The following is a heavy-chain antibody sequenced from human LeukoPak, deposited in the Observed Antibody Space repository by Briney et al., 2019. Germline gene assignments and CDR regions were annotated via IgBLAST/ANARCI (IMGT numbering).Heavy chain of an antibody. CDR1: GGSVSSGSYY. CDR3: ARGASSSWYTIGY. CDR2: IYYSGST. Sequence: SETLSLTCTVSGGSVSSGSYYWSWIRQPPGTGLEWIGYIYYSGSTNYNPSLKSRVTISVDTSKNQFSLKLSSVTAADTAVYYCARGASSSWYTIGYWGQGTLVTVSS. J-gene: IGHJ4*02. V-gene: IGHV4-61*01. D-gene: IGHD6-13*01.